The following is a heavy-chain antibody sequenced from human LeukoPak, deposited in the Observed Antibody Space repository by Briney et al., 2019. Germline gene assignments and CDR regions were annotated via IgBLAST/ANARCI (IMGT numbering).Heavy chain of an antibody. D-gene: IGHD3-22*01. Sequence: PGGSLRLSCAASGFTFSSYAMSWVRQAPGKGLEWVSAISGSGGTTYYADSVKGRFTISRDNSKNTLYLQMNSLRAEDTAVYYCAKDYYYDSSGYYVAYWGRGTLVTVSS. J-gene: IGHJ4*02. CDR2: ISGSGGTT. CDR3: AKDYYYDSSGYYVAY. CDR1: GFTFSSYA. V-gene: IGHV3-23*01.